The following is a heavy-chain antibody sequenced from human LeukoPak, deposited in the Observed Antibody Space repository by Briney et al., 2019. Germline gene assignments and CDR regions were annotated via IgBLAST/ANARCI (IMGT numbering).Heavy chain of an antibody. J-gene: IGHJ4*02. CDR3: ARRRAIYGSGSYYYFDY. Sequence: RASVKVSCKASGGTFSSYAISWVRQAPGQGLEWMGGIIPIFGTANYAQKFQGRVTMTEDTSTDTAYMELSSLRSEDTAVYYCARRRAIYGSGSYYYFDYWGQGTLVTVSS. D-gene: IGHD3-10*01. CDR1: GGTFSSYA. CDR2: IIPIFGTA. V-gene: IGHV1-69*06.